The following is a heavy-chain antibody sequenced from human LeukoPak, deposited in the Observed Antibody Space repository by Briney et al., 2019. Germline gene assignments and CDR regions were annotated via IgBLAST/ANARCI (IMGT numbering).Heavy chain of an antibody. CDR2: IYYSGST. D-gene: IGHD6-6*01. J-gene: IGHJ3*02. V-gene: IGHV4-59*08. Sequence: SGTLSLTCTVSGGSISGYYWSWIRQPPGKGLEWIGYIYYSGSTNYNPSLKSRLTISIDTSENQFSLKLSSVTAADTAVYYCAREYSSSSGRRAFDIWGQGTMVTVSS. CDR3: AREYSSSSGRRAFDI. CDR1: GGSISGYY.